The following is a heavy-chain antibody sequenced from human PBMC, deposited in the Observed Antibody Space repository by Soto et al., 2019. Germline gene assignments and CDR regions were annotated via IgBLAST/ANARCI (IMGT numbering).Heavy chain of an antibody. CDR2: MNPNSGNT. CDR1: GYTFTSYD. Sequence: QVQLVQSGAEVKKPGASVKVSCKASGYTFTSYDINWVRQATGQGLEWMGWMNPNSGNTGYAQKFQGRVTRTRNTSISTSYMELSSLRSEDTAVYYCARDQNHYDFWSGYPLYGMDVWGQGTTVTVSS. J-gene: IGHJ6*02. D-gene: IGHD3-3*01. V-gene: IGHV1-8*01. CDR3: ARDQNHYDFWSGYPLYGMDV.